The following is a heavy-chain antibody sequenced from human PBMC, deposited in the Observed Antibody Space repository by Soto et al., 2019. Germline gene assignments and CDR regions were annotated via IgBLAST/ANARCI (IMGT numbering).Heavy chain of an antibody. CDR1: VGSISIGGYS. D-gene: IGHD3-10*01. V-gene: IGHV4-30-2*01. J-gene: IGHJ6*01. Sequence: PSETLSLTCAFSVGSISIGGYSWSWIRQPPGKGLEWIGYIYHSGSTYYNPSLKSRVTISVDRSKNQFSLKLSSVTAADTAVYYCARALHYYGSGSYLDYYYGMDVWGQGTTVTVSS. CDR3: ARALHYYGSGSYLDYYYGMDV. CDR2: IYHSGST.